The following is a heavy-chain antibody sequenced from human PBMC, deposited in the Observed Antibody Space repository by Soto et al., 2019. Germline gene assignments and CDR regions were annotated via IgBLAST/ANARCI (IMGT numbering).Heavy chain of an antibody. Sequence: WGSLRISCAASRFTFSSYAIIGVRQAPWKGLEWVSAISGSGGSTYYADSVKGRFTISRDNSKNTLYLQMNSLRAEDTAVYYCAKIWYQLLLYWGQGTLVTVSS. CDR3: AKIWYQLLLY. CDR2: ISGSGGST. CDR1: RFTFSSYA. V-gene: IGHV3-23*01. J-gene: IGHJ4*02. D-gene: IGHD2-2*01.